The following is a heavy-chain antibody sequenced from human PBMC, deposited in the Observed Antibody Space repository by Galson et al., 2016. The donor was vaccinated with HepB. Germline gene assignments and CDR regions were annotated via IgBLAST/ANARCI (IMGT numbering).Heavy chain of an antibody. J-gene: IGHJ6*02. CDR1: GFTVSRKY. Sequence: SLRLSCAASGFTVSRKYMTWVRQAPGKGLEWVSVIYSADTGGTTYYADSVKGRFTLSRHNSKNTMYLQMNSLRHEDTAVYYCARAYDFWSGRYYYAMDVWGQGTTVTVS. CDR2: IYSADTGGTT. D-gene: IGHD3-3*01. V-gene: IGHV3-53*04. CDR3: ARAYDFWSGRYYYAMDV.